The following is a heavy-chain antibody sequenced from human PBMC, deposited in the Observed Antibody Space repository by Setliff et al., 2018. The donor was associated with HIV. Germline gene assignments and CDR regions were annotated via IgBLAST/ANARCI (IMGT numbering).Heavy chain of an antibody. D-gene: IGHD3-10*01. Sequence: PSETLSLTCTVSGGSISSHYWSWIRQPPGKGLEWIGHIYTSGSTNYNPSLRSRVTISLDTSKNQFSLRLTSVTAADTAAYYCARVRSYGSAYDAFDVWGPGTMVTVSS. J-gene: IGHJ3*01. CDR2: IYTSGST. V-gene: IGHV4-4*08. CDR3: ARVRSYGSAYDAFDV. CDR1: GGSISSHY.